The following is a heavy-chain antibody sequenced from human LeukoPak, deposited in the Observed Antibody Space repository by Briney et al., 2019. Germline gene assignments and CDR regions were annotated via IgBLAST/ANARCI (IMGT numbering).Heavy chain of an antibody. CDR1: GYTFASYA. V-gene: IGHV1-3*01. D-gene: IGHD3-16*01. CDR3: ARGLNMITFGGGTGDF. Sequence: ASVKVSCKASGYTFASYAMHWVRQAPGQRLEWMGWINGVNGYRKYPQMFQGRVIMTRDTSANTAYMELSSLTSEDTAVYYCARGLNMITFGGGTGDFWGQGTLVTVSS. J-gene: IGHJ4*02. CDR2: INGVNGYR.